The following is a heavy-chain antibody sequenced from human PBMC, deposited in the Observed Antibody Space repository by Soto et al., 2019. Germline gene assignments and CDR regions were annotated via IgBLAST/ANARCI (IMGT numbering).Heavy chain of an antibody. Sequence: SVKVSCKASGGTFSSYAISWVRQAPGQGLEWMGGTIPIFGTANYAQKFQGRVTITADESTSTAYMELSSLRSEDTAVYYCARDRVDHDYGDYVVYYFDYWGQGTLVTVSS. J-gene: IGHJ4*02. D-gene: IGHD4-17*01. CDR3: ARDRVDHDYGDYVVYYFDY. CDR1: GGTFSSYA. CDR2: TIPIFGTA. V-gene: IGHV1-69*13.